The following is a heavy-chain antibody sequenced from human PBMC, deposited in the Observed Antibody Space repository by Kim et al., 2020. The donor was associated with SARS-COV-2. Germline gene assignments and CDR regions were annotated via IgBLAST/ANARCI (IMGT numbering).Heavy chain of an antibody. V-gene: IGHV1-24*01. J-gene: IGHJ3*02. Sequence: ASVKVSCKVSGFTLTDLSMHWVRQAVGKGLEWMGGFDPEDGETIYAQKLQGRVTMPEDTSTDTAYMELSSLRSEDTAVYYCATAGFYYDSSGFYHAFDIW. CDR1: GFTLTDLS. D-gene: IGHD3-22*01. CDR2: FDPEDGET. CDR3: ATAGFYYDSSGFYHAFDI.